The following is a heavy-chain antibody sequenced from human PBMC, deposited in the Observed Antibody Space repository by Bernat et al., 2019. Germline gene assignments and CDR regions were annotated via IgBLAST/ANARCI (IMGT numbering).Heavy chain of an antibody. J-gene: IGHJ4*02. CDR3: AKNIIPGAIDY. D-gene: IGHD3-3*01. V-gene: IGHV3-30*02. CDR2: VRYVGTDT. Sequence: QLVESGGGVVQPGGSLRLSCAASGFTFSTYGMHWVRQAPGKGLEWVAFVRYVGTDTYYATSVKGRFTITRDNSKNTLHLQMNSLRVEDTAVYYCAKNIIPGAIDYWGQGTLVTVSS. CDR1: GFTFSTYG.